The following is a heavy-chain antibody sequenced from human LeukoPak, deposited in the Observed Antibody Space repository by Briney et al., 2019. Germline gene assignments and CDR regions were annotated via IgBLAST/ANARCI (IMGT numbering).Heavy chain of an antibody. CDR2: INWSGGST. D-gene: IGHD2-2*01. Sequence: GGSLRLSCTASGFAFDGHGMSWVRQVPGKGLEWVSGINWSGGSTGYADPLRSRFTISRDNAKNSLYLQMDSLRAEDTALYYCARAPITSPFYFDYWGQGTLVTVSS. V-gene: IGHV3-20*04. CDR3: ARAPITSPFYFDY. CDR1: GFAFDGHG. J-gene: IGHJ4*02.